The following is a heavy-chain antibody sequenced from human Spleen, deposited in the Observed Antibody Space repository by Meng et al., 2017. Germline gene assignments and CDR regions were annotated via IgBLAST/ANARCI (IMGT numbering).Heavy chain of an antibody. J-gene: IGHJ4*02. CDR2: IWYDGSNK. V-gene: IGHV3-33*08. CDR1: GFTFSSYS. CDR3: ARDRPITMVRGVIITGFDY. D-gene: IGHD3-10*01. Sequence: GESLKISCAASGFTFSSYSMNWVRQAPGKGLEWVAVIWYDGSNKYYADSVKGRFTISRDNSKNTLYLQMNSLRAEDTAVYYCARDRPITMVRGVIITGFDYWGQGTLVTVSS.